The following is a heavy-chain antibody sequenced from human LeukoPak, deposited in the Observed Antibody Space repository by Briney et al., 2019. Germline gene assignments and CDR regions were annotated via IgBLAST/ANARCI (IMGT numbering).Heavy chain of an antibody. CDR1: GGSFSGYY. CDR3: ASFSSSWRGSWFDP. CDR2: INHSGST. J-gene: IGHJ5*02. D-gene: IGHD6-13*01. V-gene: IGHV4-34*01. Sequence: ASETLSLTCAVYGGSFSGYYWSWIRQPPGKGLEWIGEINHSGSTNYNPSLKSRVTISVGTSKNQFSLKLSSVTAADTAVYYCASFSSSWRGSWFDPWGQGTLVTVSS.